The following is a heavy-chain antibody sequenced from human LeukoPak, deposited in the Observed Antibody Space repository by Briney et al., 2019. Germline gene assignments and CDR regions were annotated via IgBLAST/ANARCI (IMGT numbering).Heavy chain of an antibody. J-gene: IGHJ4*02. CDR3: ARGTWSSSIDY. Sequence: SETLSLTCTVSGGSISSGDYYWSWIRQPPGKGLEYIGYIYYSGSTYYNPSLKSRITISVDTSKNQFSLKLSSVTAADTAVYYCARGTWSSSIDYWGQGTLVTVSS. D-gene: IGHD6-6*01. V-gene: IGHV4-30-4*01. CDR2: IYYSGST. CDR1: GGSISSGDYY.